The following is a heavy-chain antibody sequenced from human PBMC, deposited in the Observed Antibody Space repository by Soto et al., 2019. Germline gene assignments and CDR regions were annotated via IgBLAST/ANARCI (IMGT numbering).Heavy chain of an antibody. D-gene: IGHD6-19*01. CDR2: IFNSGTT. CDR1: GGSTVRHYH. V-gene: IGHV4-31*02. CDR3: ALALGPTTGLDD. J-gene: IGHJ4*02. Sequence: SLSLTCSVSGGSTVRHYHPTWIRQPPVKGLEWMGYIFNSGTTFYNPSLTSRLSISMDTSGNHFSLELRSVTAADTAVYYCALALGPTTGLDDWGQGTLVTGSS.